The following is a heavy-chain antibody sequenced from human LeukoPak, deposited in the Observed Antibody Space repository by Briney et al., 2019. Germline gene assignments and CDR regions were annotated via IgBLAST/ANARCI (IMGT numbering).Heavy chain of an antibody. CDR3: ASTQRGGYFDY. CDR1: GFTVSSNY. CDR2: IYSGGST. D-gene: IGHD2-15*01. Sequence: GGSLRLSCAASGFTVSSNYMSWIRQAPGKGLEWVSVIYSGGSTYYADSVKGRFTISRDKSKNTLYLQMNSLRAEDTAVYYCASTQRGGYFDYWGQGTLVTVSS. J-gene: IGHJ4*02. V-gene: IGHV3-66*01.